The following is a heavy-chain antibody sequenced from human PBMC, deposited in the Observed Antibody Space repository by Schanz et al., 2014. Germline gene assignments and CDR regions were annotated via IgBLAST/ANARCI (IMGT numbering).Heavy chain of an antibody. D-gene: IGHD1-1*01. CDR2: IYYSGST. CDR1: GGSISSGGYS. CDR3: ARGGRTTYNYYYGMDV. V-gene: IGHV4-30-4*07. J-gene: IGHJ6*02. Sequence: QVQLQESGPGLVKPSQTLSLTCAVSGGSISSGGYSWNWIRQPPGKGLEWIVYIYYSGSTASNPSLKSRFTISVDTSKKKSSRKRREGKEEEKEVEEGARGGRTTYNYYYGMDVWGQGTTGTVSS.